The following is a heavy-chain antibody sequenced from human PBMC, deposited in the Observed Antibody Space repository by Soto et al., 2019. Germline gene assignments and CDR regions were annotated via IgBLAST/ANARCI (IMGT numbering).Heavy chain of an antibody. CDR3: SREHGYTFYYIFEY. Sequence: QPGGSLRLSCTASGPTFGDYALSWFRQAPGKGLEWVGFVRSRAYGGTTEYAASVKGRFTISRDDSKRTAYLHMNSLKTEDTAVYYCSREHGYTFYYIFEYWGQGTLVTVSS. J-gene: IGHJ4*02. D-gene: IGHD3-22*01. CDR1: GPTFGDYA. CDR2: VRSRAYGGTT. V-gene: IGHV3-49*03.